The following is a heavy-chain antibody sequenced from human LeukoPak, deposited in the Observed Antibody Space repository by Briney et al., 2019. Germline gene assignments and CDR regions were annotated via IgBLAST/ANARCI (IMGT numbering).Heavy chain of an antibody. V-gene: IGHV3-23*01. Sequence: GGSLRLSCAASGFSFSTSAMSWVRHAPGKGLEWVSTISGSAATTYYADSVKGRFTISRDNSKNTLYLQMNSLRAEDTAVYYCAKESYDFWSGYYFDYWGQGTLVTVSS. D-gene: IGHD3-3*01. CDR3: AKESYDFWSGYYFDY. CDR2: ISGSAATT. CDR1: GFSFSTSA. J-gene: IGHJ4*02.